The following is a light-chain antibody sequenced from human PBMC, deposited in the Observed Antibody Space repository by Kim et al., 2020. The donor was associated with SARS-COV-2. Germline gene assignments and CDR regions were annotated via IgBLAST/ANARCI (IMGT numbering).Light chain of an antibody. Sequence: VSPGERATLSCRASQTITGKLAWYQQKPGQSPRLLIYRASTRAIGIPARFSGSGSGTEFTLTISSLQSEDFAVYYCQQYDNWPRTFGPGTKVDIK. CDR1: QTITGK. V-gene: IGKV3-15*01. J-gene: IGKJ3*01. CDR3: QQYDNWPRT. CDR2: RAS.